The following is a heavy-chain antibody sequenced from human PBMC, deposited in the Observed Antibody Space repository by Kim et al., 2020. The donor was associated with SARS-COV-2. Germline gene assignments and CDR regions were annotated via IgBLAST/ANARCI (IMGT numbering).Heavy chain of an antibody. CDR1: GFTFSDSP. Sequence: GGSLRLSCATSGFTFSDSPIHWVRQSPGNGLVLFFRIHKSSYNYATAYAASVNGRFTISRDDSQNTAYLEMNSLKTEDTAVYFCARQTESVEDYWGQGTLVTVSS. V-gene: IGHV3-73*01. J-gene: IGHJ4*02. CDR2: IHKSSYNYAT. CDR3: ARQTESVEDY. D-gene: IGHD3-10*01.